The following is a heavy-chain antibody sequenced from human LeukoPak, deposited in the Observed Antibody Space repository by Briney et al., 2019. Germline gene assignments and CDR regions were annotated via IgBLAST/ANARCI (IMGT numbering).Heavy chain of an antibody. J-gene: IGHJ4*02. CDR2: IVVGSGNT. Sequence: GTSVKVSCKASGFTFTSSAVQWVRQARGQRLEWIGWIVVGSGNTSYAQKFQERVTITRDMSTSTAYMELSSLRSEDTAVYYCAAVTPAGEDGYTSGYWGQGTLVTVSS. CDR1: GFTFTSSA. V-gene: IGHV1-58*01. D-gene: IGHD5-24*01. CDR3: AAVTPAGEDGYTSGY.